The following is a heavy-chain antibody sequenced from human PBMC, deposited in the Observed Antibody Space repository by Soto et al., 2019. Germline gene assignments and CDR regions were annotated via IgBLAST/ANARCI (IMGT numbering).Heavy chain of an antibody. Sequence: PGESLKISCKGSGYSFTSYWIGWVRQMPGKGLEWMGIIYPGDSDTRYSPSFQGQVTISADKSISTAYLQWSSLKASDTAMYYCATFGLGYCSSTSCYDGLYYYYYGMDVWGQGTTVTVSS. CDR2: IYPGDSDT. V-gene: IGHV5-51*01. CDR1: GYSFTSYW. D-gene: IGHD2-2*01. J-gene: IGHJ6*02. CDR3: ATFGLGYCSSTSCYDGLYYYYYGMDV.